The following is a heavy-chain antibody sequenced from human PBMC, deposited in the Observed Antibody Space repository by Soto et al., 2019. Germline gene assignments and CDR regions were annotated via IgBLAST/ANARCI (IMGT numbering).Heavy chain of an antibody. D-gene: IGHD6-19*01. J-gene: IGHJ3*02. Sequence: SSDTLSLTYPVTCCPVTSTSCYWDWIRHLPGKGLDGVGIIYYSGSTYYNPSLKSRVTISVDTSKNQFSLKLSSVTAADTAVYYCARRRRWWLVQGNAFDIWGQGTMVT. V-gene: IGHV4-39*01. CDR2: IYYSGST. CDR3: ARRRRWWLVQGNAFDI. CDR1: CCPVTSTSCY.